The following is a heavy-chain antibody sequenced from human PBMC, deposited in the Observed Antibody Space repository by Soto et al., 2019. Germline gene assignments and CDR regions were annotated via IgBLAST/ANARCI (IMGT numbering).Heavy chain of an antibody. J-gene: IGHJ4*02. CDR3: TTRGYCSGGSCERLDY. CDR2: IRSSANSYAT. CDR1: EFTFSGSA. Sequence: EVQLVESGGGLVQPGGSLKLSCAASEFTFSGSAIHWVRQASGKGLEWVGRIRSSANSYATSYAASVKGRFTISRDDSKNTACLQMNSLKSEDTALYYCTTRGYCSGGSCERLDYWGQGTLVTVSS. D-gene: IGHD2-15*01. V-gene: IGHV3-73*01.